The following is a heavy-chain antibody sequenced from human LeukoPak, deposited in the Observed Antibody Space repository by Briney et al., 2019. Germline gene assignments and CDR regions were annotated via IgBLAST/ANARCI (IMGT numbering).Heavy chain of an antibody. CDR3: ARDTGIIYDSSGYYYENAFDI. CDR2: IYYSGST. J-gene: IGHJ3*02. Sequence: SQTLSLTCTVSGGSISSGGYYWSWIRQHPGKGLEWIGYIYYSGSTYYNPSLKSRVTISVDASKNQFSLKLSSVTAADTAVYYCARDTGIIYDSSGYYYENAFDIWGQGTMVTVSS. V-gene: IGHV4-31*03. CDR1: GGSISSGGYY. D-gene: IGHD3-22*01.